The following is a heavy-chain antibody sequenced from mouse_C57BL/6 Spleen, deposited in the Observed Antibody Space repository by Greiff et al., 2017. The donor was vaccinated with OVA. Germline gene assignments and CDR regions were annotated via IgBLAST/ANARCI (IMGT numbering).Heavy chain of an antibody. CDR2: INPNNGGT. CDR1: GYTFTDYN. CDR3: ARGDYYGSSYVPAMDY. Sequence: EVKVVESGPELVKPGASVKMSCKASGYTFTDYNMHWVKQSHGKSLEWIGYINPNNGGTSYNQKFKGKATLTVNKSSSTAYMELRSLTSEDSAVYYCARGDYYGSSYVPAMDYWGQGTSVTVSS. D-gene: IGHD1-1*01. J-gene: IGHJ4*01. V-gene: IGHV1-22*01.